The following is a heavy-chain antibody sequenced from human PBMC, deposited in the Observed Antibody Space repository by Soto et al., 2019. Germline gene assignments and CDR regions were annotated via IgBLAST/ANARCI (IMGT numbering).Heavy chain of an antibody. D-gene: IGHD3-3*01. CDR1: GYTFTGYY. CDR3: ARGEITIFGVVMNYYGMDV. CDR2: INPNSGGT. Sequence: ASVKVSCKASGYTFTGYYMHWGRQAPGQGLEWMGWINPNSGGTNYAQKFQGWVTMTRDTSISTAYMELSRLRSDDTAVYYCARGEITIFGVVMNYYGMDVWGQGTTVTVSS. V-gene: IGHV1-2*04. J-gene: IGHJ6*02.